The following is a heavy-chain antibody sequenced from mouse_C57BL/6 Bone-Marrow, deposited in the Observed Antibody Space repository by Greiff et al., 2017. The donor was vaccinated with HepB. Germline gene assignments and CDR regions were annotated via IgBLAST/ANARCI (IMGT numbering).Heavy chain of an antibody. D-gene: IGHD1-1*01. Sequence: VHVKQSGAELVRPGASVKLSCTASGFNIKDDYMHWVKQRPEQGLEWIGWIDPENGDTEYASKFQGKATITADTSSNTAYLQLSSLTSEDTAVYYCTTTVVAPSYWYFDVWGTGTTVTVSS. V-gene: IGHV14-4*01. J-gene: IGHJ1*03. CDR1: GFNIKDDY. CDR3: TTTVVAPSYWYFDV. CDR2: IDPENGDT.